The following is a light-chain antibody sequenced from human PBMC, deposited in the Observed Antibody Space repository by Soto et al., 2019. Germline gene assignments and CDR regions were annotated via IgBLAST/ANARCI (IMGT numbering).Light chain of an antibody. CDR2: DVS. V-gene: IGLV2-14*03. CDR3: NSYAGNSYV. Sequence: QAVLTQPASVSWTPGHSITISCTGTSSDVGAYNYVSWYQQYPGKAPKLIIYDVSNRPSGVSCRFSGSKSGNTASLTISELQAEEEADYYCNSYAGNSYVFGTGTKVTVL. CDR1: SSDVGAYNY. J-gene: IGLJ1*01.